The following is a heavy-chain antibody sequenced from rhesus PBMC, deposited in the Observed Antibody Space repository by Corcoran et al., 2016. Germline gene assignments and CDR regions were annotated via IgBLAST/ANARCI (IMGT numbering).Heavy chain of an antibody. D-gene: IGHD1-44*01. CDR3: AGSGTYSY. J-gene: IGHJ4*01. V-gene: IGHV4S2*01. CDR2: IYDSGVSN. CDR1: GVSISNHY. Sequence: QVQLQESGPGLVKPSETLPLTCAVSGVSISNHYWSWIRQAPGKGLDGIGRIYDSGVSNDPNPSLNSRVTSSIDTSKNQLSLKLRSGPAADTAVYYCAGSGTYSYWGQGLLVTVSS.